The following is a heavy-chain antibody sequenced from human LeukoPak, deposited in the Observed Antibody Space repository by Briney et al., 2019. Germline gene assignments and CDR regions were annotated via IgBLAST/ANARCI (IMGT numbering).Heavy chain of an antibody. CDR3: ARGSYYDWYFDL. J-gene: IGHJ2*01. D-gene: IGHD1-26*01. V-gene: IGHV4-30-4*08. CDR1: GGSISSGDYY. Sequence: SQTLSRTCTVSGGSISSGDYYCRWIRQPPGKGLEWIGYIYYSGSTYYNRSLKSRVTISVDTSKNQFSLKLSSVTAADTAVYYCARGSYYDWYFDLWGRGTLVTVSS. CDR2: IYYSGST.